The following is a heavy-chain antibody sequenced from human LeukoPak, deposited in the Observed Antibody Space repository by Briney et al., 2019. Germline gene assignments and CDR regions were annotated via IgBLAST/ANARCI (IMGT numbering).Heavy chain of an antibody. CDR1: GFTFTSFA. CDR2: ISGTGDST. V-gene: IGHV3-23*01. CDR3: AKDHGVAVAGMYY. D-gene: IGHD6-19*01. J-gene: IGHJ4*02. Sequence: GGSLRLSCAASGFTFTSFAMSWVRQAPGKGLEWVSSISGTGDSTYYVDSVKGRFTISRDNSRNTLYLQMNSLRAEDTAVYYCAKDHGVAVAGMYYWGQGTLVTGSS.